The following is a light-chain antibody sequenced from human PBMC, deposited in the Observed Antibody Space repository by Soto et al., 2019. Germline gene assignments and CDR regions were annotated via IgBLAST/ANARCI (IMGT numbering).Light chain of an antibody. CDR3: ISYTSSSTWV. CDR2: EVS. J-gene: IGLJ3*02. V-gene: IGLV2-14*01. CDR1: SSDVGEENY. Sequence: QSALTQPPSASGSPGQSVTITCSGTSSDVGEENYVSWYQQHPGTAPTLMIYEVSNRPSGVSDRFSGSRSGNTASLTISGLQAEDESDYYCISYTSSSTWVFGGGTKLTVL.